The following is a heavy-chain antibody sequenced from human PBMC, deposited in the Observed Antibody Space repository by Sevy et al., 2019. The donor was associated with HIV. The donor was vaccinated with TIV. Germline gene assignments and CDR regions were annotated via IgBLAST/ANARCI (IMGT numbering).Heavy chain of an antibody. CDR1: GGSIISSTYY. V-gene: IGHV4-39*02. Sequence: SETLSLTCTVSGGSIISSTYYWGWISQPPGKGLEWIGSVYYSGSTYYNPSLRSRVTISVDMFKDHFSLKLSSVTAGDTAVYYCARRGAGPAFDVWGQGTMVTVSS. D-gene: IGHD3-10*01. J-gene: IGHJ3*01. CDR2: VYYSGST. CDR3: ARRGAGPAFDV.